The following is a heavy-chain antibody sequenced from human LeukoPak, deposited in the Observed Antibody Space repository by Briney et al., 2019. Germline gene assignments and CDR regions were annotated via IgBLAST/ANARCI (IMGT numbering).Heavy chain of an antibody. J-gene: IGHJ4*02. V-gene: IGHV3-33*08. D-gene: IGHD3-10*01. Sequence: PGGSLRLSCTASVFTFCTYDTHCVPHAPGKGVECVTLIWHGGSHKLHIHCVRRILTLYRDNSTNTVYLKMNGLRAEDTAGYYCAREIFGSGSYPDYWGKGPLVTVSS. CDR2: IWHGGSHK. CDR1: VFTFCTYD. CDR3: AREIFGSGSYPDY.